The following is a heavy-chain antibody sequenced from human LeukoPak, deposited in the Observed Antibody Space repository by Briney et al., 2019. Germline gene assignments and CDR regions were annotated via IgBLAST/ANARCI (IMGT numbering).Heavy chain of an antibody. CDR1: GFTFSSYG. D-gene: IGHD2-15*01. CDR3: ARGDIVVVVAATHEYFQH. V-gene: IGHV3-33*01. CDR2: IWYDGSNK. J-gene: IGHJ1*01. Sequence: GGSLRLSCAASGFTFSSYGMHWVRQAPGKGLEWVAVIWYDGSNKYYADSVKGRFTISRDNSKNTLYLQMNSLRAEDTAVYYCARGDIVVVVAATHEYFQHWGQGTLVSVSS.